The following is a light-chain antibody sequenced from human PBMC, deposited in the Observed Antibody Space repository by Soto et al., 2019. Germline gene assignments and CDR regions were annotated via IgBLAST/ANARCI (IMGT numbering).Light chain of an antibody. J-gene: IGLJ2*01. V-gene: IGLV2-11*01. CDR3: CSYAGSYPRVE. CDR1: SSDVGGYNY. Sequence: QSALTQPRSVSGSPGQSVTISCTGTSSDVGGYNYVSWYQQHPGKAPKLMIYDVSKRPSGVPDRFSGSKSGNTASLTTSGLQAEDEAYYYCCSYAGSYPRVELGGGTTLTVL. CDR2: DVS.